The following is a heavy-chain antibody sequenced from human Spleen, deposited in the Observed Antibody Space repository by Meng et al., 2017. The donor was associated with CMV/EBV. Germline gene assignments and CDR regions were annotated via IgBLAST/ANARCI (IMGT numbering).Heavy chain of an antibody. CDR3: VRDLPPYYDFWSGYLDL. CDR1: KFTFGGYC. Sequence: GESLKISCAASKFTFGGYCMNWVRQAPGKGLEWVSSISSTSTYIYYADSVKGRFTISRDNAKNSLYLEMDSLRAEDTAVYYCVRDLPPYYDFWSGYLDLWGQGTLVTVSS. J-gene: IGHJ5*02. D-gene: IGHD3-3*01. CDR2: ISSTSTYI. V-gene: IGHV3-21*01.